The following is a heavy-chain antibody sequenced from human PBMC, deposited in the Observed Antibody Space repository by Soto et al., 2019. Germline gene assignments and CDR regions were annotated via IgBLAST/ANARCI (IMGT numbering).Heavy chain of an antibody. CDR1: GGSINSGGYY. Sequence: QVQLQESGPGLVKPSQTLSLTCSVSGGSINSGGYYWSWIRQHPGKGLEWIGYIYFGGRTYYNPSLKSPLIISLDPSKSQFSLKLTSVTAADTAVYYCARAPVFLGWTAMAATPLGWFDPWGQGTLVTVSS. D-gene: IGHD6-19*01. V-gene: IGHV4-31*01. CDR3: ARAPVFLGWTAMAATPLGWFDP. CDR2: IYFGGRT. J-gene: IGHJ5*02.